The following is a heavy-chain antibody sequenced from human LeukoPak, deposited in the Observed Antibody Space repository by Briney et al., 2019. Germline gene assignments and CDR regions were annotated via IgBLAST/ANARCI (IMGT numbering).Heavy chain of an antibody. CDR1: GFTFDDYA. Sequence: GGSLRLSCAASGFTFDDYAMHWVRQAPGKGLEWVSGISWNSGSIGYADSVKGRFTISRDNSKNTLYLQMNSLRAEDTAVYYCAKSMWGTTVITRIDYWGQGTLVTVSS. D-gene: IGHD1-20*01. J-gene: IGHJ4*02. CDR3: AKSMWGTTVITRIDY. CDR2: ISWNSGSI. V-gene: IGHV3-9*01.